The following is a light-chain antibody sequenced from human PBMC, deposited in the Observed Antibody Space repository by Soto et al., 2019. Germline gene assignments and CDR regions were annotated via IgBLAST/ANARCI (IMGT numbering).Light chain of an antibody. V-gene: IGLV2-11*01. Sequence: QSVLTQPRSVSGSPAQSVTISCTGTSSDVGGYNYVSWYQQHPGKAPKLMIYDVSKRPSGVPDRFSGSKSGNTASLTISGLQAEDEADYYCCSYAGSYVFGTGTEVTVL. CDR3: CSYAGSYV. CDR2: DVS. CDR1: SSDVGGYNY. J-gene: IGLJ1*01.